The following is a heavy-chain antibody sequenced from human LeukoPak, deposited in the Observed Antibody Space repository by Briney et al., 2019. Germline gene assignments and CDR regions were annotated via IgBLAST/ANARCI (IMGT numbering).Heavy chain of an antibody. Sequence: SGGSLRLSCAASGFTFSSYAMSWVRQAPGKGLEWASAISGSGGSTYYADSVKGRFTISRDNSKNTLYLQMNSLRAEDTAVYYCAKETNYYDSSGYSPGAFDIWGQGTMVTVSS. D-gene: IGHD3-22*01. V-gene: IGHV3-23*01. J-gene: IGHJ3*02. CDR1: GFTFSSYA. CDR2: ISGSGGST. CDR3: AKETNYYDSSGYSPGAFDI.